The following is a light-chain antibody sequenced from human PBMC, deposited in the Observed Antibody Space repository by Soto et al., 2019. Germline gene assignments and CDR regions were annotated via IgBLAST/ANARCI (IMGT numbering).Light chain of an antibody. J-gene: IGKJ4*01. Sequence: EIVLAQSPASLSVSPGQRATLSCRASQTISTNLAWYQQKPGQPPRLLIYDASTRAAGVPGRFSGSGSGSEFTLTISSLLSEDIATYYCQQYNNWPLTFGGGTKVEIK. CDR1: QTISTN. CDR2: DAS. CDR3: QQYNNWPLT. V-gene: IGKV3-15*01.